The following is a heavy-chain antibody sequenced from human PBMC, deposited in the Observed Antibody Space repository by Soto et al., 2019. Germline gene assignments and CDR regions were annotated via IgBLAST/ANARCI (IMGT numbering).Heavy chain of an antibody. Sequence: PGGSLRLSCAASGFTFTTYWMTWVRQAPGKGLEWVSSLTRDAKTKYYVDSVKGRFTVSRDISKNTFYLQMNSLRAEDTAMYFCARITRSWGQGTLVTVSS. CDR1: GFTFTTYW. D-gene: IGHD3-3*01. CDR2: LTRDAKTK. J-gene: IGHJ5*02. V-gene: IGHV3-23*01. CDR3: ARITRS.